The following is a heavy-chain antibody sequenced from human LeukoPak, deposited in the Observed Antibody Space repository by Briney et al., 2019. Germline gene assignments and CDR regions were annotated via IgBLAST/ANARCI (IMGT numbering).Heavy chain of an antibody. V-gene: IGHV1-8*03. CDR2: INPDTGDK. D-gene: IGHD2-21*02. Sequence: GASVTVSFKSSVYTFTNYHINWVRQASGQGLEGMTWINPDTGDKGYARKFQDRVTITTDTSISTAYMELSSLSSEDTAVYFCARTTSMTASGYDYWGQGTLVTVSS. CDR1: VYTFTNYH. J-gene: IGHJ4*02. CDR3: ARTTSMTASGYDY.